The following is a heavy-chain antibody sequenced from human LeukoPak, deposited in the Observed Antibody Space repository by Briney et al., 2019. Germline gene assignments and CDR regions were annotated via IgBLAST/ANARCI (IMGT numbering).Heavy chain of an antibody. CDR2: IKQDGSEK. D-gene: IGHD3-22*01. Sequence: GGSLRLSCAASGFTFSSYWMSWVRQAPGKGLEWVANIKQDGSEKYYVDSVKGRLTISRDNPRNMLYMEMSSLRAEDTAVYYCSVMHRYYDGSGYWVQWGQGTLVTVSS. V-gene: IGHV3-7*03. CDR3: SVMHRYYDGSGYWVQ. J-gene: IGHJ4*02. CDR1: GFTFSSYW.